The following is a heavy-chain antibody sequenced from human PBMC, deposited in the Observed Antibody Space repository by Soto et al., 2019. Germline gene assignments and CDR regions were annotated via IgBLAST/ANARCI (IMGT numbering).Heavy chain of an antibody. J-gene: IGHJ5*02. CDR2: IYYSGST. D-gene: IGHD2-2*01. V-gene: IGHV4-31*03. Sequence: PSETLSLTCTVSGGSISSGGYYWSWIRQHPGKGLEWIGYIYYSGSTYYNPSLKSRVTISVDTSNNQFSLKLSSVTAADTAVFYCARVGIVVVPAAMDAWFDPWGQGTLVTVSS. CDR3: ARVGIVVVPAAMDAWFDP. CDR1: GGSISSGGYY.